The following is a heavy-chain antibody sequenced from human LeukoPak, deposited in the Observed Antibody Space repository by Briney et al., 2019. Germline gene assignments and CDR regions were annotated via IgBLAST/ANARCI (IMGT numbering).Heavy chain of an antibody. CDR3: TTDTFWSIPWFDY. J-gene: IGHJ4*02. V-gene: IGHV3-15*01. CDR1: GFTFSSYS. CDR2: IKSKTDGGTT. Sequence: PGGSLRLSCAASGFTFSSYSMNWVRQAPGKGLEWVGRIKSKTDGGTTDYAAPVKGRFTISRDDSKNTLYLQMNSLKTEDTAVYYCTTDTFWSIPWFDYWGQGTLVTVSS. D-gene: IGHD2/OR15-2a*01.